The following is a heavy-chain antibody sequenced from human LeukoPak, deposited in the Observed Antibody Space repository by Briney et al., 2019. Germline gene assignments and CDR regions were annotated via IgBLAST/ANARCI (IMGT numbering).Heavy chain of an antibody. V-gene: IGHV1-18*01. Sequence: GASVTVSCKASGYTFTSYGISWVRQAPGQGLEWMGWISAYNGNTNYAQKLQGRVTMTTDTSTSTAYMELRSLRSDDTAVYYCARRNPRYCSGGSCYTWGQGTLVTVSS. CDR1: GYTFTSYG. CDR2: ISAYNGNT. D-gene: IGHD2-15*01. J-gene: IGHJ5*02. CDR3: ARRNPRYCSGGSCYT.